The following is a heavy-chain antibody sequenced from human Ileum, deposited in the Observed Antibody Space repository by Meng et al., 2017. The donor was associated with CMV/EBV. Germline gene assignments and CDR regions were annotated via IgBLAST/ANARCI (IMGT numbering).Heavy chain of an antibody. CDR1: GDSITSFY. CDR3: ARGPGGFGDFNFDY. Sequence: QAQVQESGLGLVKPSEPLSLTCTVSGDSITSFYWSWIRQPAGKALEWIGRIYHGGSTNYNPSLKSRVTLSVDTSKNQFSMRLTSVTAADTAVYYCARGPGGFGDFNFDYWGQGTLVTVSS. D-gene: IGHD3-16*01. CDR2: IYHGGST. J-gene: IGHJ4*02. V-gene: IGHV4-4*07.